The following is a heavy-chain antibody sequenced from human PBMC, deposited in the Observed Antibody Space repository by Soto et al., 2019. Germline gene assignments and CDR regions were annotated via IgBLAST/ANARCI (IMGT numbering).Heavy chain of an antibody. CDR1: GFTFSGRS. CDR2: IDNAGTDS. V-gene: IGHV3-74*01. CDR3: ARGWFGPDV. D-gene: IGHD3-10*01. J-gene: IGHJ6*04. Sequence: EVQLVESGGGLVQPGGSLRLSCAASGFTFSGRSMHWVRQAPGKGRVWVSGIDNAGTDSTYADSVKGRFTSSRDNAKNTLYLQMNSLRGEDTAVYYCARGWFGPDVWGKGTTVTVSS.